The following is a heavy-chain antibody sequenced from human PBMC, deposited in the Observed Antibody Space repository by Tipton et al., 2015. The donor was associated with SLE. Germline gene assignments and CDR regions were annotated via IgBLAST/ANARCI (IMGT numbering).Heavy chain of an antibody. Sequence: SLRLSCAASGFTFSSYTMNWVRQAPGKGPEWVSSISSGSSHIYYADSVKGRFTVSRDTSKNTLYLQMNSLRVDDTAVYYCVGTRDAYDETGAFDIWGQGTMVTVSS. CDR1: GFTFSSYT. J-gene: IGHJ3*02. CDR3: VGTRDAYDETGAFDI. D-gene: IGHD5-24*01. V-gene: IGHV3-21*04. CDR2: ISSGSSHI.